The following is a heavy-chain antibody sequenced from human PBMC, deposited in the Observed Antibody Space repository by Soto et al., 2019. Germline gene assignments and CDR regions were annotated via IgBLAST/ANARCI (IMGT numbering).Heavy chain of an antibody. CDR3: ERLGFEYDTSNPYYNVLHYSGVAV. CDR1: GYSFTRYW. D-gene: IGHD3-9*01. J-gene: IGHJ6*02. Sequence: GEALKVSCKGSGYSFTRYWIASVRQMPGKDLEWMGIIYPGDSDTRYSPSFQRPVTISADKTISTAYLQWSTLKASDTAKYYCERLGFEYDTSNPYYNVLHYSGVAVWGQGTTVPVSS. CDR2: IYPGDSDT. V-gene: IGHV5-51*01.